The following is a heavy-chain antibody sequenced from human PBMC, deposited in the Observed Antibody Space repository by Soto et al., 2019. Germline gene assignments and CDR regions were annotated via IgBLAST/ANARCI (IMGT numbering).Heavy chain of an antibody. CDR3: ASSGDDSSGYATSDY. CDR2: IYHSGST. Sequence: QVQLQESGPGLVKPSGTLSLTCAVSGGSISSSNWWSWVRQPPGKGLEWIGEIYHSGSTNYNPSLTSRVTISVDKSKNQFSLKLSSVTAADTAVYYCASSGDDSSGYATSDYWGQGTLVTVSS. CDR1: GGSISSSNW. V-gene: IGHV4-4*02. J-gene: IGHJ4*02. D-gene: IGHD3-22*01.